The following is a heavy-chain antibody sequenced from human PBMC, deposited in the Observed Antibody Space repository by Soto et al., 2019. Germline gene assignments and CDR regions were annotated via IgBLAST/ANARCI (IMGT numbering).Heavy chain of an antibody. CDR1: GGTFSSYS. V-gene: IGHV1-69*13. CDR2: IIPIFGTA. CDR3: ASNNIVVVVAATNYYYYGMDV. J-gene: IGHJ6*02. D-gene: IGHD2-15*01. Sequence: ASVKVSCQASGGTFSSYSISWVREAPGQGLEWMGGIIPIFGTANYAQKFQGRVTITADESTSTAYMELSSLRSEDTAVYYCASNNIVVVVAATNYYYYGMDVWGQGTTVTVSS.